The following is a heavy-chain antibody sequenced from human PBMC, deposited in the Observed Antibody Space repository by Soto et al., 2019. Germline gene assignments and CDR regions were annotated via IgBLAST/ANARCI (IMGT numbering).Heavy chain of an antibody. V-gene: IGHV4-59*02. D-gene: IGHD2-2*01. CDR1: GGSVSGYY. CDR2: IFYAGTT. Sequence: SETLSLTCTVSGGSVSGYYWSWIRQPPGKGLEWLGYIFYAGTTLYNPSVQSRVTISVDTSKNQFSLKLRSVTAADTAVYFCTRHAIIPKLQYGMDVWGQGTTVTVSS. J-gene: IGHJ6*02. CDR3: TRHAIIPKLQYGMDV.